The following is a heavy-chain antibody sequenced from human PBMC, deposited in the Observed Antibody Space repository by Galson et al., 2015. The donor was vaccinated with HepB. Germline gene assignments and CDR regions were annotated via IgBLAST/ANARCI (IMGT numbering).Heavy chain of an antibody. J-gene: IGHJ6*02. D-gene: IGHD3-10*01. Sequence: QSGAEVKKPGESLKISCKGSGYSFTSYWIGWVRQMPGKGLEWMGIIYPGDSDTRYSPSFQGQVTISADKSISTAYLQWSNLKASDTAMYYCARLVTMVRGVITRGYYYYGMDVWGQGTTVTVSS. CDR3: ARLVTMVRGVITRGYYYYGMDV. CDR1: GYSFTSYW. V-gene: IGHV5-51*03. CDR2: IYPGDSDT.